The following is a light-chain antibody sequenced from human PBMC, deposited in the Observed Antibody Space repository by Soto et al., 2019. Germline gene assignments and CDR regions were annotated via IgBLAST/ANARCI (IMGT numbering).Light chain of an antibody. CDR1: QGISSY. Sequence: DIQLTQSPSFLSASVGDRVTITCRASQGISSYLAWYQQKPGKAPKLLIYAASTLQSGVPSRFSGSGSGTEFTLTISSLQPEDFATYYCQQSSSFPWTFGQGTKVDIK. CDR3: QQSSSFPWT. J-gene: IGKJ1*01. V-gene: IGKV1-9*01. CDR2: AAS.